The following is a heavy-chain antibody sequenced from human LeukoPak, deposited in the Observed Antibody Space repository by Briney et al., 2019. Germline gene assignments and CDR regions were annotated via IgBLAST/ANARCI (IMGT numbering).Heavy chain of an antibody. V-gene: IGHV4-34*01. Sequence: SETLSLTCAVYGGSFSGYYWSWIRQPPGKGLEWIGEINHSGSTNYNPSLKSRVTISVDTSKNQFSLKLSSVTAAGTAVYYCARVRLPGGYFDYWGQGTLVTVSS. D-gene: IGHD2-2*01. CDR1: GGSFSGYY. J-gene: IGHJ4*02. CDR2: INHSGST. CDR3: ARVRLPGGYFDY.